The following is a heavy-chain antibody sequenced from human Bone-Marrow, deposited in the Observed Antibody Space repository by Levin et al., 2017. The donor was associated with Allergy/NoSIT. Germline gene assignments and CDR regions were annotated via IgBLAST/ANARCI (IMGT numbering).Heavy chain of an antibody. CDR1: SYTFIAYY. V-gene: IGHV1-2*02. Sequence: TGESLKISCKAFSYTFIAYYIHWVRQAPGQGLEWMGWINPKTGATNYAQKFQGRVTLTRDTSITTAYMELNRLRSDDTAVFYFARAAQFGSEAAWDLHFWGQGTLVTVAS. CDR3: ARAAQFGSEAAWDLHF. J-gene: IGHJ4*02. D-gene: IGHD2-15*01. CDR2: INPKTGAT.